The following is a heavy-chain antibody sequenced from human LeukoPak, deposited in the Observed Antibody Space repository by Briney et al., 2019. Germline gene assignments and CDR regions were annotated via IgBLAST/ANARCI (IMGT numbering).Heavy chain of an antibody. CDR1: GVTFSDYY. Sequence: GGSLRLSCAASGVTFSDYYMSWIRQAPGKGLEWVSSISSSSSYIYYADSVKGRFTISRDNAKNSLYLQMNSLRAEDTAVYYCARGPEYSYGLFDYWGQGTLVTVSS. J-gene: IGHJ4*02. D-gene: IGHD5-18*01. V-gene: IGHV3-11*06. CDR3: ARGPEYSYGLFDY. CDR2: ISSSSSYI.